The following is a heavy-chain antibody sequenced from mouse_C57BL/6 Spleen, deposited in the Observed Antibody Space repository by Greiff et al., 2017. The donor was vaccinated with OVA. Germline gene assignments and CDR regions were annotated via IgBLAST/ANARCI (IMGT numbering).Heavy chain of an antibody. CDR2: INPGSGGT. Sequence: QVQLQQSGAELVRPGTSVKVSCKASGYAFTNYLIEWVKQRPGQGLEWIGVINPGSGGTNYNEKFKGKATLTADKSSSTAYMQLSSLTSEDSAVYFCAGSNYGRFAYWGQGTLVTVSA. CDR3: AGSNYGRFAY. CDR1: GYAFTNYL. D-gene: IGHD1-1*01. V-gene: IGHV1-54*01. J-gene: IGHJ3*01.